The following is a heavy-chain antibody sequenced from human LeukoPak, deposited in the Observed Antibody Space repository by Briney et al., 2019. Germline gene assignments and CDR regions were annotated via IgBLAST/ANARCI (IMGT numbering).Heavy chain of an antibody. J-gene: IGHJ4*02. Sequence: GASVKVSCKASGYTFTGYYMHWVRQAPGQGLEWMGWINPNSGGTNYAQKFQGRVTMTRDTSISTAYMGLSRLRSDDTAVYYCARGTHLMVGATSDDYWGQGTLVTVSS. CDR3: ARGTHLMVGATSDDY. D-gene: IGHD1-26*01. CDR1: GYTFTGYY. CDR2: INPNSGGT. V-gene: IGHV1-2*02.